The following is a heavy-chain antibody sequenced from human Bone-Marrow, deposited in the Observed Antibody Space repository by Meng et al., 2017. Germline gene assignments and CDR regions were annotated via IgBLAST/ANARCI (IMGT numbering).Heavy chain of an antibody. V-gene: IGHV4-34*01. Sequence: QGHLQQRRAGLLKPPETLSLTCAVYGGSFSGYYWSWIRQPPGKGLEWIGEINHSGSTNYNPSLKSRVTISVDTSKNQFSLKLSSVTAADTAVYYCARRLIAAAGNDYWGQGTLVTVSS. J-gene: IGHJ4*02. CDR3: ARRLIAAAGNDY. CDR1: GGSFSGYY. CDR2: INHSGST. D-gene: IGHD6-13*01.